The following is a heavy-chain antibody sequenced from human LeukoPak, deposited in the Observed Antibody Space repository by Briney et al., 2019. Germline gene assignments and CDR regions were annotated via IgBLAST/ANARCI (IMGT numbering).Heavy chain of an antibody. Sequence: PGGSLRLSRVADAFTLSKYWMHWVRQAPEKGLVWVSRIDGDGTSTSYADSVKGRFTISRDNAKNTLYLQMNSLRAEDTAVYYCARDGYCSGGRCYGKDYWGQGTLVTVSS. V-gene: IGHV3-74*01. CDR2: IDGDGTST. CDR1: AFTLSKYW. D-gene: IGHD2-15*01. CDR3: ARDGYCSGGRCYGKDY. J-gene: IGHJ4*02.